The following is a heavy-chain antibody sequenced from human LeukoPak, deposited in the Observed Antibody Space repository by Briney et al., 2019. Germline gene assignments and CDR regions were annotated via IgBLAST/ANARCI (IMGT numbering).Heavy chain of an antibody. V-gene: IGHV4-59*01. CDR2: IYYSGST. J-gene: IGHJ6*03. CDR3: ARSYGSGSYRSGYYYYMDV. Sequence: PSETLSLTCTVSGGSISSYYWSWIRQPPGKGLEWIGYIYYSGSTNYNPSLKSRVTISVDTSKNQFSLKLSSVTAADTAVYYCARSYGSGSYRSGYYYYMDVWGKGTTVTISS. D-gene: IGHD3-10*01. CDR1: GGSISSYY.